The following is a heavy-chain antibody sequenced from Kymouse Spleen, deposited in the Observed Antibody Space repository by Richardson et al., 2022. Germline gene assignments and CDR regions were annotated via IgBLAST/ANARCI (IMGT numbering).Heavy chain of an antibody. J-gene: IGHJ6*02. V-gene: IGHV3-7*01. Sequence: EVQLVESGGGLVQPGGSLRLSCAASGFTFSSYWMSWVRQAPGKGLEWVANIKQDGSEKYYVDSVKGRFTISRDNAKNSLYLQMNSLRAEDTAVYYCARDGPLELQYYYYGMDVWGQGTTVTVSS. CDR1: GFTFSSYW. D-gene: IGHD1-7*01. CDR3: ARDGPLELQYYYYGMDV. CDR2: IKQDGSEK.